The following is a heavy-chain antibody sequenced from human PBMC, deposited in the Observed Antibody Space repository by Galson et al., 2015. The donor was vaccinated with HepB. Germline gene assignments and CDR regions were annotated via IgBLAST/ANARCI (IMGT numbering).Heavy chain of an antibody. V-gene: IGHV1-69*04. J-gene: IGHJ6*02. CDR2: IIPILGRT. Sequence: SVKVSCKASGGTLSSYAITWVRQAPGQGLEWMGRIIPILGRTNYAQKFQGRVTITADKLTNTAYMELSSLRSEDTAAYYCAREERDSSGYSSHYYYGMDVWGQGTTVTVSS. CDR1: GGTLSSYA. D-gene: IGHD3-22*01. CDR3: AREERDSSGYSSHYYYGMDV.